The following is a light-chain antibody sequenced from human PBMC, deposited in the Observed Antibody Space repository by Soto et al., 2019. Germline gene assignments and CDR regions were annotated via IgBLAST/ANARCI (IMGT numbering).Light chain of an antibody. CDR3: QQYGNSPYT. Sequence: ETVMTQSPATLSVSPGERATLSCRASQGVSSNLAWYQQKPGQAPRLLIYGASTRATGIPARFSGSASGTEFSLTISRLEPEDFAVYYCQQYGNSPYTFGQGTNLEI. CDR2: GAS. V-gene: IGKV3-15*01. J-gene: IGKJ2*01. CDR1: QGVSSN.